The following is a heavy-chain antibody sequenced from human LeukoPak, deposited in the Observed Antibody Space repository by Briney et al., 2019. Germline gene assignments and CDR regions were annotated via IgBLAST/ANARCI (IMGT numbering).Heavy chain of an antibody. J-gene: IGHJ5*02. CDR2: ISGSGGST. CDR1: GFTFSSYA. CDR3: ARYEYSSRRFDP. Sequence: GGSLRLSCAASGFTFSSYAMSWVRQAPGKGLEWVSAISGSGGSTYYADSVKGRFTISRDNSKNTLYLQINSLRAEDTAVYYCARYEYSSRRFDPWGQGTLVTVSS. D-gene: IGHD6-13*01. V-gene: IGHV3-23*01.